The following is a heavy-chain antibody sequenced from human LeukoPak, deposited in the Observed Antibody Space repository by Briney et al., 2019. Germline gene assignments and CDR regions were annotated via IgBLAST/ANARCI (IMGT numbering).Heavy chain of an antibody. CDR1: GFTFSSNY. J-gene: IGHJ6*04. CDR3: ARAPYGSGSYYGMDV. V-gene: IGHV3-53*01. Sequence: GGSLRLSCAASGFTFSSNYMSWVRQAPGKGLEWVSVIYSGGSTYYADSVTGRFTISRDNSKNTLYLQMNSLRAEDTAVYYCARAPYGSGSYYGMDVWGKGTTVTVSS. CDR2: IYSGGST. D-gene: IGHD3-10*01.